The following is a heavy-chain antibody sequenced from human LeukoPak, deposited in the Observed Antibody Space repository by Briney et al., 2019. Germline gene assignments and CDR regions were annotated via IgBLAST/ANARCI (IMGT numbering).Heavy chain of an antibody. D-gene: IGHD1-26*01. J-gene: IGHJ5*02. V-gene: IGHV3-30*02. CDR2: IRYDGSNK. Sequence: GGSLRLSCAASGFTFSSYAMSWVRQAPGKGLEWVAFIRYDGSNKYYADSVKGRFTISRDNSNNTLYLQMNSLGVEDTAIYFCAKDMGGRLGPWGQGTLVTVSS. CDR1: GFTFSSYA. CDR3: AKDMGGRLGP.